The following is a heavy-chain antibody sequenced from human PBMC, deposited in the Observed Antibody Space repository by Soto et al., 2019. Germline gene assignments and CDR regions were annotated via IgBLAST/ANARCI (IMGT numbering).Heavy chain of an antibody. D-gene: IGHD1-20*01. CDR2: IYPGDSDT. CDR1: GYSFTGYW. Sequence: EVQLVQSGAEVKKPGASLNISCQGSGYSFTGYWIRWVRQTSGEGLEWMGIIYPGDSDTRYRPSFQGQVTISVDKSLSTAYLQWSRRKASDAALYSCDSGITGRSHPYLFDRWGPGTLVTVSS. V-gene: IGHV5-51*01. J-gene: IGHJ4*02. CDR3: DSGITGRSHPYLFDR.